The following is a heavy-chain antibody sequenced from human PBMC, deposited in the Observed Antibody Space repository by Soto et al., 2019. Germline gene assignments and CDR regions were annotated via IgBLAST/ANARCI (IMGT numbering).Heavy chain of an antibody. V-gene: IGHV3-23*01. CDR3: AVYYGDYPGGYYMDV. CDR2: ISGSGGST. J-gene: IGHJ6*03. D-gene: IGHD4-17*01. Sequence: GGSLRLSCAASGFTFSSYAMSWVRQAPGKGLEWVSAISGSGGSTYYEDSVKGRFTISRDNSKNTLYLQMNSLRAKDTAVYYCAVYYGDYPGGYYMDVWGKGTTVTVSS. CDR1: GFTFSSYA.